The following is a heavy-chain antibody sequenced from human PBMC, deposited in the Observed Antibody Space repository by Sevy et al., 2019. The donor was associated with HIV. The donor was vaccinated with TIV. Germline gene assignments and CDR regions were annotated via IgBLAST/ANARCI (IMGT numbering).Heavy chain of an antibody. J-gene: IGHJ6*02. CDR2: ISYDGIYR. D-gene: IGHD1-26*01. CDR3: AKNRPPGGSYFSRHGMDV. CDR1: GFTFSTYD. V-gene: IGHV3-30*18. Sequence: GGSLRLSCTASGFTFSTYDIHWVRQAPGKGLEWVALISYDGIYRSYSDSVRGRFSMSRDNSKNRTFLQMTGLSVEDTAVYHRAKNRPPGGSYFSRHGMDVWGRGTTVTVSS.